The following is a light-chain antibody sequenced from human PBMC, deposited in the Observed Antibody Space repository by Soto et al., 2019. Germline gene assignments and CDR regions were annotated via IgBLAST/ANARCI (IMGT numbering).Light chain of an antibody. CDR3: QQWT. CDR1: QSISNW. CDR2: DAS. Sequence: DIQITQSPSTLSASVGDSVTITCRASQSISNWLAWYQVKPGKAPKVLIYDASTLQRGVPSRFSGTGSGTEFTLTISSLQPDDFATYYRQQWTLGQGTKVDIK. J-gene: IGKJ1*01. V-gene: IGKV1-5*01.